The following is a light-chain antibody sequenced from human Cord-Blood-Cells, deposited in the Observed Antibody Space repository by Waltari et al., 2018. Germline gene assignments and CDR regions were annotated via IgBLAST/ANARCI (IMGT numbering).Light chain of an antibody. Sequence: SYVLTQPPSVSVAPGKTARITCGGNNIGSKSVHWYQQKPGQAPVLVIYYDSDRPSGIPERFSGSNSGNTATLTIGRVEAGDEADYYCQVWDSSSDHYVVGTGTKVTVL. V-gene: IGLV3-21*04. CDR3: QVWDSSSDHYV. CDR2: YDS. J-gene: IGLJ1*01. CDR1: NIGSKS.